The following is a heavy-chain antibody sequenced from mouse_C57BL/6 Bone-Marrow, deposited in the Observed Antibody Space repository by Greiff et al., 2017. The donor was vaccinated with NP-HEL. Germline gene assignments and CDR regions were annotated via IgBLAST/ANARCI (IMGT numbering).Heavy chain of an antibody. J-gene: IGHJ3*01. CDR2: ISDGGSYT. CDR3: ARVDPFAY. V-gene: IGHV5-4*03. CDR1: GFTFSSYA. Sequence: EVKLMESGGGLVKPGGSLKLSCAASGFTFSSYAMSWVRQTPEKRLEWVATISDGGSYTYYPDNVKGRFTISRDNAKNNLYLQMSHLKSEDAAMYYCARVDPFAYWGQGTLVTVSA.